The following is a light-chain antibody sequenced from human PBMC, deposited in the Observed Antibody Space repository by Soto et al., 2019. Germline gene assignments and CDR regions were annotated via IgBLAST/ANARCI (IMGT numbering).Light chain of an antibody. CDR1: QDISIY. CDR2: AAS. CDR3: LQLNTYPWT. Sequence: IQVTQSTSSLSASLGDRVTISCRASQDISIYLAWFQQRPGKAPKCLIYAASTLQSGVPSRFSGSGSGTEFTLTISSLQPEDVATYYCLQLNTYPWTFGQVSKVDI. J-gene: IGKJ1*01. V-gene: IGKV1-16*01.